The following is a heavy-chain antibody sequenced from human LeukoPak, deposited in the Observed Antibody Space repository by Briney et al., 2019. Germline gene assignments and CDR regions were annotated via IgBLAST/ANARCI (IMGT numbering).Heavy chain of an antibody. D-gene: IGHD6-19*01. J-gene: IGHJ4*02. Sequence: GESLKISCGNSGYIFATYWIGWVPQMPGKGLEWMGIIYVGDSDTRYSPSFQGQVTIAADKSISTAYLQWSSLKASDTAMYYCARGYSSGWSRGVYFDFWGQGTLVTVSS. CDR2: IYVGDSDT. CDR1: GYIFATYW. V-gene: IGHV5-51*01. CDR3: ARGYSSGWSRGVYFDF.